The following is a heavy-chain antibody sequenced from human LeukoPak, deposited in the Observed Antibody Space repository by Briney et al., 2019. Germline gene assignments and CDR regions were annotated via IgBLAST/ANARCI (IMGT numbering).Heavy chain of an antibody. D-gene: IGHD2-2*01. V-gene: IGHV3-23*01. CDR3: AKEPREYCSSSSCPNWLDP. CDR1: GFSFTTKW. J-gene: IGHJ5*02. CDR2: VIASGGTT. Sequence: GGSLRLSCNASGFSFTTKWMSWVRPAPGKGVEWVSAVIASGGTTYYADSVKGRFTISRDNSKNTLHLQMNSLRAEDTAVYHCAKEPREYCSSSSCPNWLDPWGQGTLVTVSS.